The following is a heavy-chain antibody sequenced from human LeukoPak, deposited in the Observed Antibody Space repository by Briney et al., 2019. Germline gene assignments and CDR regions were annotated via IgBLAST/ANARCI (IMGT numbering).Heavy chain of an antibody. D-gene: IGHD2-15*01. CDR1: VGTFSSYA. V-gene: IGHV1-69*05. Sequence: SVKVSCKASVGTFSSYAISWVRQAPGQGLEWMGRIIPIFGIANYAQKLQGRVSITTDESTSTAYMELSSLSSEDTAVYYCARGTVVVVNWFDPWGQGTLVTVSS. J-gene: IGHJ5*02. CDR2: IIPIFGIA. CDR3: ARGTVVVVNWFDP.